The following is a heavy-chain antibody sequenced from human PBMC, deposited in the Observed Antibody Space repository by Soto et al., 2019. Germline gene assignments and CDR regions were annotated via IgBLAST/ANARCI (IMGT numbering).Heavy chain of an antibody. CDR3: ARHSTATTVLVGGFFAQDFGLDV. D-gene: IGHD3-10*01. CDR2: TYYRSTWYN. Sequence: PSQTLSLTCVISGDSGSSNSAAWNWIRQSPSRGLEWLGRTYYRSTWYNDYAVSVKSRITVNPDTSKNKFSLQLKSVTPEGTALYCCARHSTATTVLVGGFFAQDFGLDVWGHGTTVTVSS. CDR1: GDSGSSNSAA. J-gene: IGHJ6*02. V-gene: IGHV6-1*01.